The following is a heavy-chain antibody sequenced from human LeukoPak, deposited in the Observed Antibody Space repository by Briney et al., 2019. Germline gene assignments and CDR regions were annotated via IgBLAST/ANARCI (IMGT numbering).Heavy chain of an antibody. CDR1: GGSFSGYY. V-gene: IGHV4-34*01. J-gene: IGHJ6*02. Sequence: SETLSLTCAVYGGSFSGYYWSWIRQPPGKGLEWIGSIYYSGSTYYNPSLKSRVTISVDTSKNQFSLKLSSVTAADTAVYYCARNYYGSGSYFRYYYYGMDVWGQGTTVTVSS. CDR3: ARNYYGSGSYFRYYYYGMDV. CDR2: IYYSGST. D-gene: IGHD3-10*01.